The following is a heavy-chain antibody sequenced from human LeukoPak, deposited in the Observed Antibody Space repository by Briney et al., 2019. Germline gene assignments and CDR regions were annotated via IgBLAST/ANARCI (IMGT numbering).Heavy chain of an antibody. J-gene: IGHJ4*02. Sequence: SETLSLTCTVSGGSISSYYWSWIRQPPGKGLEWIGEIYHSGSTNYNPSLKSRVTISVDKSKNQFSLKLSSVTAADTAVYYCARGGSSPGTMDYWGQGTLVTVSS. CDR2: IYHSGST. CDR1: GGSISSYY. D-gene: IGHD2-2*01. CDR3: ARGGSSPGTMDY. V-gene: IGHV4-59*12.